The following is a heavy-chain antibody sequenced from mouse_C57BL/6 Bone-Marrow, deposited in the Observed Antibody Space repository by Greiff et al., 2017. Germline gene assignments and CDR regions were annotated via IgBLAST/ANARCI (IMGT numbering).Heavy chain of an antibody. CDR2: ISSGGSYT. J-gene: IGHJ2*01. Sequence: EVQLVESGGDLVKPGGSLKLSCAASGFTFSSYGMSWVRQPPDKRLEWVATISSGGSYTYYPDSVKGRFTISRDNAKNTLNLQMSSQKSEDTDLYCCTRDSNYYRDYWGQGTTLTVSS. V-gene: IGHV5-6*01. CDR1: GFTFSSYG. CDR3: TRDSNYYRDY. D-gene: IGHD2-5*01.